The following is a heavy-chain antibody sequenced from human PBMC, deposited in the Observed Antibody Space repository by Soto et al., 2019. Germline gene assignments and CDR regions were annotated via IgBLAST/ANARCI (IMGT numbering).Heavy chain of an antibody. D-gene: IGHD6-13*01. J-gene: IGHJ1*01. Sequence: PSETLSLTCAVYGGSFSCYYWSWIRQPPGKGLEWIGEINHSGSTNYNPSLKSRVTISVDTSKNQFSLKLSSVTAADTAVYYCARGRRRSSWYGYWGQGTLVTVSS. CDR2: INHSGST. CDR3: ARGRRRSSWYGY. CDR1: GGSFSCYY. V-gene: IGHV4-34*01.